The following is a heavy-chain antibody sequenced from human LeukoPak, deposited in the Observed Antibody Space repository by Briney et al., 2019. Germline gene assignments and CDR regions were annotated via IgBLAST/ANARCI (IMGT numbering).Heavy chain of an antibody. Sequence: SETLSLTCTVSGGSISSGDYYWSWIRQPPGKGLEWIGYIYYSGSTYYNPSLKSRVTISVDTSKNQFSLKQSSVTAADTAVYYCARAWVVIAITAAFDIWGQGTMVTVSS. CDR1: GGSISSGDYY. CDR3: ARAWVVIAITAAFDI. V-gene: IGHV4-30-4*08. J-gene: IGHJ3*02. D-gene: IGHD2-21*01. CDR2: IYYSGST.